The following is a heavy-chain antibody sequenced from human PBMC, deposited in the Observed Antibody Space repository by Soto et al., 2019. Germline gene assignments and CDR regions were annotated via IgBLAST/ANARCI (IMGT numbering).Heavy chain of an antibody. CDR2: ISYDGSNK. CDR1: GFTFSSYA. J-gene: IGHJ6*02. CDR3: ARAGTNLYYYYYGMDV. Sequence: GGSLRLSCAASGFTFSSYAMHWVRQAPGKGLEWVAVISYDGSNKYYADSVKGRFTISRDNSKDTLYLQMNSLRAEDTAVYYCARAGTNLYYYYYGMDVWGQGTTVTVSS. D-gene: IGHD1-1*01. V-gene: IGHV3-30-3*01.